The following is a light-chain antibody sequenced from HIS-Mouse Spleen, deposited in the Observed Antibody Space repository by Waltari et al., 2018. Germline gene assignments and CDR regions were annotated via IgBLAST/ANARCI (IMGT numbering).Light chain of an antibody. CDR2: DVS. CDR1: SSDVGGYHY. CDR3: CSYAGSYTYV. J-gene: IGLJ1*01. Sequence: QSALTQPAPVSGSPGQAITISCTGTSSDVGGYHYVSWYQQHPGKAPKLMIYDVSNRPSGVSNRFSGSKSGNTASLTISGLQAEDEADYYCCSYAGSYTYVFGTGTKVTVL. V-gene: IGLV2-14*03.